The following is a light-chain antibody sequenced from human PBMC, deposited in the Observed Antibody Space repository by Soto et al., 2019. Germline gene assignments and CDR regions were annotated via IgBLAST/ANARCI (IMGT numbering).Light chain of an antibody. Sequence: EIVMTQSPATLSVSPGERVTLSCRASESLSTYLAWYQQKPGQAPRLLIYGASTKATGIPARLSGSGSATDFTLTIISLQSEDFAVYYCQSYNDWPFTFGQGTKLEI. CDR3: QSYNDWPFT. V-gene: IGKV3-15*01. CDR1: ESLSTY. CDR2: GAS. J-gene: IGKJ2*01.